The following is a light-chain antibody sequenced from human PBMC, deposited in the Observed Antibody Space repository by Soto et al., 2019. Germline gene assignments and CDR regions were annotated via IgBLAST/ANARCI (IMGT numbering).Light chain of an antibody. V-gene: IGLV1-51*01. Sequence: QSVLTQPPSVSAAPGQKVAISCSGISSNIGDNYVSWYQHVPGTAPRLLICDNNKRPSGIPDRFSGSKSGTTATLGITGLQPGDEADYFCGTWDSSLSTVVFGGGTKLTVL. CDR3: GTWDSSLSTVV. CDR1: SSNIGDNY. J-gene: IGLJ3*02. CDR2: DNN.